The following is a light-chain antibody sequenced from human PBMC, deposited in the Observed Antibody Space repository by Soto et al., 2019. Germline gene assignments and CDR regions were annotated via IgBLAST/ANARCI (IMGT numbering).Light chain of an antibody. CDR2: DVN. CDR3: SSYTGRSTYVV. V-gene: IGLV2-14*01. CDR1: SSDVGGYNY. J-gene: IGLJ2*01. Sequence: QSALTQPASVSGSPGQSITISCTGTSSDVGGYNYVSWYQQHPGKAPKLMIYDVNNRPSGVSNRFSGSKSGNTASLTISGLQAEDEADYYCSSYTGRSTYVVFGGGTKLTGL.